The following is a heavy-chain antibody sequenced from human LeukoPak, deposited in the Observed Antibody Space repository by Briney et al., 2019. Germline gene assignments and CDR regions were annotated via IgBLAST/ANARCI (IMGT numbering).Heavy chain of an antibody. J-gene: IGHJ4*02. Sequence: PGGSLRLSCAASGFTFSSYSMNWVRQAPGKGLEWVSSISSSSSYIYYADSVKGRFTISRDNAKNSLYLQMNSLRAEDTAVYYCARDGSFYYDSSGYPLVYWGQGTLVTVSS. CDR3: ARDGSFYYDSSGYPLVY. CDR2: ISSSSSYI. CDR1: GFTFSSYS. D-gene: IGHD3-22*01. V-gene: IGHV3-21*01.